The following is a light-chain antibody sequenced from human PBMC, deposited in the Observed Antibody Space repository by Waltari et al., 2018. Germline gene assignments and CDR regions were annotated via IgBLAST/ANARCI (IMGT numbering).Light chain of an antibody. CDR2: ANS. Sequence: QSVLTQPPSVSASPGQTVTTSCSGSSSDIEQNFVSWYQVVPGTAPKLLIFANSRRPSGIPDRFSASKSGTSATLDITGLQTGDEAHYYCGSWDTSLSASFGTGTKVIVL. CDR3: GSWDTSLSAS. CDR1: SSDIEQNF. J-gene: IGLJ1*01. V-gene: IGLV1-51*02.